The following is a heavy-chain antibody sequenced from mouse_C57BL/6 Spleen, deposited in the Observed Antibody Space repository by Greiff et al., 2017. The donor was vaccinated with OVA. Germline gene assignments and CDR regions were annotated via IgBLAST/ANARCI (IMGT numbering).Heavy chain of an antibody. V-gene: IGHV10-1*01. CDR3: VRQELNAWFAY. CDR2: IRSKSNNYAT. D-gene: IGHD4-1*01. J-gene: IGHJ3*01. Sequence: GGGLVQPKGSLKLSCAASGFSFNTYAMNWVRQAPGKGLEWVARIRSKSNNYATYYADSVKDRFTISRDDSESMLYLQMNNLKTEDTAMYYCVRQELNAWFAYWGQGTLVTVSA. CDR1: GFSFNTYA.